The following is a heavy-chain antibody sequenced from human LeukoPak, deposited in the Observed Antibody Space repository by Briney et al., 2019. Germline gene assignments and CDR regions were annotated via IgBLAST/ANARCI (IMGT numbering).Heavy chain of an antibody. CDR2: INPDSGGT. CDR1: GGTLSSYA. D-gene: IGHD3-10*01. Sequence: ASVKVSCKASGGTLSSYAISWVRQAPGQGLEWMGRINPDSGGTNFAQKFQGRVTMTRDTSISTVYMELSRLRSDDTAMYYCAKDHGYVGSNWFDPWGQGTLVTVSS. J-gene: IGHJ5*02. CDR3: AKDHGYVGSNWFDP. V-gene: IGHV1-2*06.